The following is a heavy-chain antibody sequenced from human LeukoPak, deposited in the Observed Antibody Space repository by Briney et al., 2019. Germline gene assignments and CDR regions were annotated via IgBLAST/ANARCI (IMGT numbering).Heavy chain of an antibody. D-gene: IGHD6-13*01. J-gene: IGHJ4*02. V-gene: IGHV4-34*01. CDR2: INHSGST. CDR3: ARVGAAAGPLRGYFDY. CDR1: GGSFSGYY. Sequence: PSETLSLTCAVYGGSFSGYYWSWIRQPPGKGLEWIGEINHSGSTNYNPSLKSRVTISVDTSKNQFSLKLSSVTAADTAVYYCARVGAAAGPLRGYFDYWGQGTLVTVSS.